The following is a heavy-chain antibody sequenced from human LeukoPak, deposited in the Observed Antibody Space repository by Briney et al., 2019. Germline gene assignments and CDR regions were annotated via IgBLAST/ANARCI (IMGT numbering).Heavy chain of an antibody. D-gene: IGHD6-13*01. CDR3: ARGAGTNPDAFDI. V-gene: IGHV1-2*02. CDR2: INPNSGDT. CDR1: GYSFTTYW. Sequence: GESLKISCQGSGYSFTTYWIGWVRQAPGQGLEWMGWINPNSGDTNYAQKFQGRVTMTRDTSISTAYMELSRLRSDDTAVYYCARGAGTNPDAFDIWGQGTMVTVSS. J-gene: IGHJ3*02.